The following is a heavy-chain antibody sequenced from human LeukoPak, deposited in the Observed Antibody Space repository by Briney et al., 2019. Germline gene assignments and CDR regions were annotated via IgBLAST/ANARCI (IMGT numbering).Heavy chain of an antibody. CDR2: IYYGGST. V-gene: IGHV4-59*01. J-gene: IGHJ5*02. CDR1: GGSISSYY. CDR3: ARESAGLSYYYDSSGYGRWFDP. Sequence: KASETLSLNCTVSGGSISSYYWSWLRQPPGKGLEWIGYIYYGGSTNYNPSLKSRVTISVDTSKNQFSLKLSSVTAADTAVYYCARESAGLSYYYDSSGYGRWFDPWGQGTLVTVSS. D-gene: IGHD3-22*01.